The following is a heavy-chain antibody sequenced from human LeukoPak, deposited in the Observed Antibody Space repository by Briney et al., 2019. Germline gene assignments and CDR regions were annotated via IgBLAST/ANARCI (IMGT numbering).Heavy chain of an antibody. J-gene: IGHJ4*02. CDR2: ISSSSSYI. Sequence: GGSLRLSCAASGFTFSSYSMNWVRQAPGKGLEWASSISSSSSYIYYADSVKGRFTISRDNAKNSLYLQMNSLRAEDMALYYCAKGRDSSGYYYYFDYWGQGTLVTVSS. D-gene: IGHD3-22*01. CDR3: AKGRDSSGYYYYFDY. CDR1: GFTFSSYS. V-gene: IGHV3-21*04.